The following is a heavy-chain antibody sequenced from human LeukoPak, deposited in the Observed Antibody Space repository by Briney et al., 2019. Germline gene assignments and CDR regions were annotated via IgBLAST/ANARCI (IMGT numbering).Heavy chain of an antibody. CDR1: GFTFSSYS. CDR3: ARDMITFGGVAVGDAFDI. CDR2: ISSSSSYI. Sequence: PGGSLRLSCAASGFTFSSYSMNWVRQAPGKGLEWVSSISSSSSYIYYADSVKGRFTISRDNAKNSLYLQMNSLRAEDTAVYYCARDMITFGGVAVGDAFDIWGQGTMVTVSS. J-gene: IGHJ3*02. D-gene: IGHD3-16*01. V-gene: IGHV3-21*01.